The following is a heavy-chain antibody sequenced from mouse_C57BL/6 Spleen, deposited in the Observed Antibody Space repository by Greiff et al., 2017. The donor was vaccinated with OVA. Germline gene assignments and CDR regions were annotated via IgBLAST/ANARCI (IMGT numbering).Heavy chain of an antibody. J-gene: IGHJ3*01. Sequence: VQLQQPGAELVKPGASVKLSCKASGYTFTSYWMHWVKQRPGQGLEWIGMIHPNSGSTNYNEKFKSKATLTVDKSSSTAYMQLSSLTSEDSAVYYCARELSYYGSSYAAYWGQGTLVTVSA. CDR2: IHPNSGST. V-gene: IGHV1-64*01. CDR1: GYTFTSYW. CDR3: ARELSYYGSSYAAY. D-gene: IGHD1-1*01.